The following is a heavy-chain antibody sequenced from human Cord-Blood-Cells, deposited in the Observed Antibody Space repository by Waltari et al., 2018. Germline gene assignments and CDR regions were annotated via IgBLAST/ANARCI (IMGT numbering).Heavy chain of an antibody. V-gene: IGHV4-39*01. Sequence: QLQLQESGPGLVKPSETLSLTCTVSGGSISSSSYYWGWIRQPPGKGLGWIGSIYYSGSTDYNPSLKSRVTISVDTSKNQFSLKLSSVTAADTAVYYCARQPYDFWSGYYLDYWGQGTLVTVSS. CDR3: ARQPYDFWSGYYLDY. D-gene: IGHD3-3*01. CDR1: GGSISSSSYY. J-gene: IGHJ4*02. CDR2: IYYSGST.